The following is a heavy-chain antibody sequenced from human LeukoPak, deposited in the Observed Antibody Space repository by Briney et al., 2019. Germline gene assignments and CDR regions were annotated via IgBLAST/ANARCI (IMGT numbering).Heavy chain of an antibody. J-gene: IGHJ6*03. CDR1: GFTFSSYS. Sequence: GGSLRLSCAASGFTFSSYSMNWVRQAPGKGLEWVSSISSSSSYIYYADSVKGRFTISRDNAKSSLYLQMNSLRDEDTAVYYCARDPYSGSYGDCYYYYMDVWGKGTTVTISS. CDR2: ISSSSSYI. V-gene: IGHV3-21*01. CDR3: ARDPYSGSYGDCYYYYMDV. D-gene: IGHD1-26*01.